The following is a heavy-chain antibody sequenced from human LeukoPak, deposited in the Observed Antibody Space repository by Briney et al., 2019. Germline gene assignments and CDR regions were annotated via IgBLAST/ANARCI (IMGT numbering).Heavy chain of an antibody. V-gene: IGHV4-39*01. CDR3: ARNWVVRGVPFDY. CDR2: IYYSGST. CDR1: GGSISSSSYY. J-gene: IGHJ4*02. Sequence: SETLSLTCTVSGGSISSSSYYWGWIRQPPGKGLEWIGSIYYSGSTYYNPSLKSRVTISVDTSKNQFSLKLSSVTAEDTAVYYCARNWVVRGVPFDYWGQGTLVTVSS. D-gene: IGHD3-10*01.